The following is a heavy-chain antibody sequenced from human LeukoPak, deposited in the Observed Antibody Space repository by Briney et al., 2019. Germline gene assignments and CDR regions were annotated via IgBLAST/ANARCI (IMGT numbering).Heavy chain of an antibody. V-gene: IGHV4-59*01. CDR3: ARVLLSSGSST. CDR2: VYYSGIT. J-gene: IGHJ5*02. CDR1: GASISGYY. D-gene: IGHD3-22*01. Sequence: SETLSLTCSVSGASISGYYYNWIRRPPGKGQEWIGYVYYSGITNFNPSLKSRVTMSVDTSKNQFSLKVSSVTAADTAVYYCARVLLSSGSSTWGQGTLVTVSS.